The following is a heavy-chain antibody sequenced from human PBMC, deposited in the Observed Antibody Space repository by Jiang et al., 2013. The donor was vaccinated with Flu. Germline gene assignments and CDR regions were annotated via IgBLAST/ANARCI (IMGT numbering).Heavy chain of an antibody. Sequence: KPGASVKVSCKASGYTFTGYYMHWVRQAPGQGLEWMGWINPNSGGTNYAQKFQGRVTMTRDTSISTAYMELSRLRSDDTAVYYCARLGRYGGGPDSGYDYGWFDPWGQGTLVTVSS. V-gene: IGHV1-2*02. CDR1: GYTFTGYY. CDR2: INPNSGGT. J-gene: IGHJ5*02. CDR3: ARLGRYGGGPDSGYDYGWFDP. D-gene: IGHD5-12*01.